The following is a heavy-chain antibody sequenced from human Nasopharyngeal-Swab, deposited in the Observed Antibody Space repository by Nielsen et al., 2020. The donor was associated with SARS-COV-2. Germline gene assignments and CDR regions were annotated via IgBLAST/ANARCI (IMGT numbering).Heavy chain of an antibody. CDR1: GGPVSSGSYY. CDR3: ATDRYGDYGYYYGMDV. V-gene: IGHV4-61*01. J-gene: IGHJ6*02. CDR2: IYYSGST. Sequence: SETLSLTCTVSGGPVSSGSYYWSWIRQPPGKGLEWIGYIYYSGSTNYNPSLKSRVTISVDTSKNQFSLKLSSVTAADTAVYYCATDRYGDYGYYYGMDVWGQGTTVTVSS. D-gene: IGHD4-17*01.